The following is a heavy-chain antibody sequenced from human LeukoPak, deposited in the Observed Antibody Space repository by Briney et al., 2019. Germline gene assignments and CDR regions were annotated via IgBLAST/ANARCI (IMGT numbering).Heavy chain of an antibody. Sequence: GGSLRLSCAASGFTFSSYGMHWVRQAPGKGLEWVAVISYDGSNKYYADSVKGRFTISRDNSKNTLYLQMNSLRAEDTAVYYCAKDEHGAWGQGTLVTVSS. V-gene: IGHV3-30*18. CDR2: ISYDGSNK. CDR3: AKDEHGA. J-gene: IGHJ5*02. CDR1: GFTFSSYG. D-gene: IGHD3-10*01.